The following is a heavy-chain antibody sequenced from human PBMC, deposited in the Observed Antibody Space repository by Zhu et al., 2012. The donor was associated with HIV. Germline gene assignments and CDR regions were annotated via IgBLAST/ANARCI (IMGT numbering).Heavy chain of an antibody. Sequence: QVQLQESGPGLVKPSETLSLTCTVSGYSISSGYYWGWIRQPPGKGLEWIGSIYHSGSTCYNPSLKSRVTISVDTSKNQFSLKLSSVTAADTAVYYCARGLRYFDWLSPYYFDYWGQGTLVTVSS. CDR1: GYSISSGYY. CDR2: IYHSGST. CDR3: ARGLRYFDWLSPYYFDY. V-gene: IGHV4-38-2*02. J-gene: IGHJ4*02. D-gene: IGHD3-9*01.